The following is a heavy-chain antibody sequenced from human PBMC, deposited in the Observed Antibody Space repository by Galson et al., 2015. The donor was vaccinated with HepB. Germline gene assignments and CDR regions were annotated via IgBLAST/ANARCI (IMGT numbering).Heavy chain of an antibody. CDR1: GFTFSSYA. J-gene: IGHJ5*02. Sequence: SLRLSCAAPGFTFSSYAMSWVRQAPGKGLEWVSAISGSGGSTYYADSVKGRFTISRDNSKNTLYLQMNSLRAEDTAVYYCAKDPRSSSWYGGGWFDPWGQGTLVTVSS. CDR2: ISGSGGST. CDR3: AKDPRSSSWYGGGWFDP. D-gene: IGHD6-13*01. V-gene: IGHV3-23*01.